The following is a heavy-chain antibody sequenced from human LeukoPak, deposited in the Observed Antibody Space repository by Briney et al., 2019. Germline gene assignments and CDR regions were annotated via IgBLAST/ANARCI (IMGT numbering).Heavy chain of an antibody. CDR2: IWYDGSNK. D-gene: IGHD3-16*01. V-gene: IGHV3-33*08. Sequence: GGSLRLSCVGSGFIFTNYWMTWVRQAPGKGLEWVAVIWYDGSNKYYADSVKGRFTISRDNSKNTLYLQMNSLRAEDTAVYYCARDLTYMALDYWGQGTLVTVSS. J-gene: IGHJ4*02. CDR1: GFIFTNYW. CDR3: ARDLTYMALDY.